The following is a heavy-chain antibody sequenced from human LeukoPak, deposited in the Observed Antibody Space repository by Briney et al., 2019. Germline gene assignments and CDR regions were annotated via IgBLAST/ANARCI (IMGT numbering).Heavy chain of an antibody. D-gene: IGHD3-9*01. CDR2: IIPIFGTA. J-gene: IGHJ6*02. Sequence: ASVKVSCKASGGTFSSYAISWVRQAPGQGLEWMGGIIPIFGTANYAQKFQGRVTITADESTSTAYMELSSLRSEDMAVYYCARGQVVQGRYFDWLLGGYYYGMDVWGQGTTVTVSS. CDR1: GGTFSSYA. CDR3: ARGQVVQGRYFDWLLGGYYYGMDV. V-gene: IGHV1-69*13.